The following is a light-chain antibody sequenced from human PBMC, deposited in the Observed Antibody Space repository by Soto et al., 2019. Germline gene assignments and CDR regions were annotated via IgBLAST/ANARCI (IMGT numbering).Light chain of an antibody. J-gene: IGKJ2*01. CDR1: QTLRGNF. CDR3: QHYGESTPYT. V-gene: IGKV3-20*01. CDR2: AAS. Sequence: EIVLTQSPGTLSLSPGQRATLSCRASQTLRGNFLAWYQQKHGQAPSLLIYAASSRAAGIPDKFSGSGSGTDFPLTISRLEPEDFAVYYCQHYGESTPYTFGQGTKLEIK.